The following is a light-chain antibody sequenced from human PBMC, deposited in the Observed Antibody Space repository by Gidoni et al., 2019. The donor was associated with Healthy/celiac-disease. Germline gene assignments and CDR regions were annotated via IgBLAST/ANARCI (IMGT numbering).Light chain of an antibody. CDR2: DNN. CDR1: APTLGII. J-gene: IGLJ3*02. Sequence: QSVLTQPPSVSAAQDRRSPSPALEAAPTLGIIMYPGTKLLIYDNNKRPSGIPDRFSGSKSGTSATLGITGLQTGDEADYYCGTWDSSLSAGVFGGGTKLTVL. CDR3: GTWDSSLSAGV. V-gene: IGLV1-51*01.